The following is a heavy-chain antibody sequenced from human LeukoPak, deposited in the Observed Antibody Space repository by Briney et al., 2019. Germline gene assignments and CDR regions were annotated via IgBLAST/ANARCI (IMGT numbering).Heavy chain of an antibody. V-gene: IGHV4-59*01. CDR3: ARSGDYGDYLHY. J-gene: IGHJ4*02. CDR1: GGSISSYY. D-gene: IGHD4-17*01. CDR2: IYYSGST. Sequence: SATLSLTCTVSGGSISSYYWSWIRQPPGKGLEWIGYIYYSGSTNYNPSLKSRVTISVDTSKNQFSLKLSSVTAADTAVYYCARSGDYGDYLHYWGREPVVTV.